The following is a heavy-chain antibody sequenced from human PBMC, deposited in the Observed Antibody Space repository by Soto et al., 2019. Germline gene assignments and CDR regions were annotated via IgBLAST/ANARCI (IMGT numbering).Heavy chain of an antibody. J-gene: IGHJ5*02. CDR3: AEGVRDAEEGFDP. V-gene: IGHV4-31*03. CDR2: IYYSGST. Sequence: SETLSLTCTVSGGSISSGGYYWSWIRQHPGKGLEWIGYIYYSGSTYYNPSLKSRVTISVDTSKNQFSLKLSSVTAADTAVYYFAEGVRDAEEGFDPWARGTLVPVSA. CDR1: GGSISSGGYY.